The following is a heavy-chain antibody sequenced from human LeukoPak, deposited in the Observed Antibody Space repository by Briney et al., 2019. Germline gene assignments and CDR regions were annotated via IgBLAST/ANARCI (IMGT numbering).Heavy chain of an antibody. Sequence: PSETLSLTRTVSGGSISSYYWSWIRQPPGKGLEWIGYIYYSGSTNYNPSLKSRVTISVDTSKNQFSLKLSSVTAADTAVYYCARHPRGSTSFDYWGQGTLVTVSS. CDR3: ARHPRGSTSFDY. CDR2: IYYSGST. J-gene: IGHJ4*02. V-gene: IGHV4-59*08. CDR1: GGSISSYY. D-gene: IGHD2-2*01.